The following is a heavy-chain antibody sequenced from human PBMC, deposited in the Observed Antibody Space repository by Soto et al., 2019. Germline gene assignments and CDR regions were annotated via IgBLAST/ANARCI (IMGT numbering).Heavy chain of an antibody. CDR2: INYRGDSI. V-gene: IGHV3-23*01. J-gene: IGHJ6*02. CDR1: GFTFSTNS. Sequence: EIQLLEAGGGLVQPGGSLRLSCVASGFTFSTNSMAWVRQAPGKAPEWVSSINYRGDSIYYADPVKGRFTISRDNSKTTVYLQRKSLRADDTAVYYCVKTHPRGLLHFGLEVWGQGTTVTVYS. CDR3: VKTHPRGLLHFGLEV. D-gene: IGHD2-21*01.